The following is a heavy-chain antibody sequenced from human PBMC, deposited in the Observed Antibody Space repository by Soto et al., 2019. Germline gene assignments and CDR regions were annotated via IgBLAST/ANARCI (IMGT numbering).Heavy chain of an antibody. V-gene: IGHV3-64*02. CDR1: GFTFSNSA. Sequence: EVQLVESGEDLVQPGGSLRLSCVASGFTFSNSAMYWVRQAPGKGLECVSSISSNGDSTYYVDSVKDRFTISRDNSKNTLYLQMGSLRADDMAVYYCAALGNSGNFDYWGQGALVTASS. J-gene: IGHJ4*02. CDR3: AALGNSGNFDY. CDR2: ISSNGDST. D-gene: IGHD1-1*01.